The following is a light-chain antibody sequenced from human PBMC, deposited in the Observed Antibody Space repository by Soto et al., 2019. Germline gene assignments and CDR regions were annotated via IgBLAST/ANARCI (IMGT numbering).Light chain of an antibody. CDR1: QGFSNY. J-gene: IGKJ1*01. V-gene: IGKV1-27*01. CDR2: AAS. Sequence: DIQMTQSPSSLSASVGDRVTITCRASQGFSNYLGWYQQNPGKVPKLLIYAASSLQSVVPSRFGGSGSGTDFTLTISSLQPEDVATYFCQKYNGARWTFGQGTKVDSK. CDR3: QKYNGARWT.